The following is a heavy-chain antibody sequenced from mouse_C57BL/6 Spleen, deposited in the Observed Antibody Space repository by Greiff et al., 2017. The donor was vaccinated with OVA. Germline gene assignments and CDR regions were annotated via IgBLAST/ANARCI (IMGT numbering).Heavy chain of an antibody. CDR3: ARQSGYDVFAY. D-gene: IGHD2-2*01. CDR2: ISGGGGNT. Sequence: EVQGVESGGGLVKPGGSLKLSCAASGFTFSSYTMSWVRQTPEKRLEWVATISGGGGNTYYPDSVKGRFTISRDNAKNTLYLQMSSLRSEDTALYYCARQSGYDVFAYWGQGTLVTVSA. CDR1: GFTFSSYT. J-gene: IGHJ3*01. V-gene: IGHV5-9*01.